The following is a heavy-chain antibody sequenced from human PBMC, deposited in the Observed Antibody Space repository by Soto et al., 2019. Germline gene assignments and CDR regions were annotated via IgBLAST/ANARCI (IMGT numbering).Heavy chain of an antibody. CDR3: AREVVVVAASSYNWFDP. CDR2: VYYSGST. J-gene: IGHJ5*02. CDR1: GGSISSGGYY. Sequence: QVQLQESGPGLVKPSQTLSLTCTVSGGSISSGGYYWSWIRQHLGKGLEWIGYVYYSGSTYYNPSFKSRVTISVDTSKNQFYLKLSSLTAADTAVYYCAREVVVVAASSYNWFDPWGQGTLVTVSS. D-gene: IGHD2-15*01. V-gene: IGHV4-31*03.